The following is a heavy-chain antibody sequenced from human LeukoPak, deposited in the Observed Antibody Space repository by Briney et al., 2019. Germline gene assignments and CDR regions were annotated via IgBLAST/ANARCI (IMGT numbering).Heavy chain of an antibody. Sequence: GGSLRLSCAASGFTFSSYEMNWVRQAPGKGLEWVSYISGTSNTIYYDDSVKGRFTVSRDNAKNSLYLQMNSLRAEDTAIYYCARDLGSYSSGWYMGFDYWGQGTLVTVSS. J-gene: IGHJ4*02. D-gene: IGHD6-19*01. CDR2: ISGTSNTI. CDR3: ARDLGSYSSGWYMGFDY. V-gene: IGHV3-48*03. CDR1: GFTFSSYE.